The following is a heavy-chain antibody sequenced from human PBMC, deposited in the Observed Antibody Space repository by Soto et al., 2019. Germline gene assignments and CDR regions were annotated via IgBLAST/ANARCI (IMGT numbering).Heavy chain of an antibody. CDR3: AHLDYTYYYDSSGYSNWFDP. J-gene: IGHJ5*02. CDR2: IYWDDDK. CDR1: GFSLSTSGVG. Sequence: QITLKESGPTLVKPTQTLTLTCTFSGFSLSTSGVGVGWIRQPPGKALEWLALIYWDDDKRYSPSLKSRLTITKDTSKNQVVLTMTNMDPVDTATYYCAHLDYTYYYDSSGYSNWFDPWGQGTLVTVSS. D-gene: IGHD3-22*01. V-gene: IGHV2-5*02.